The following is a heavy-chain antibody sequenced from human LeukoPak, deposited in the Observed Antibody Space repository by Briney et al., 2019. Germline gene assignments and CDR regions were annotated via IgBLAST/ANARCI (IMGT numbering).Heavy chain of an antibody. Sequence: ASVKVSCKASGYTFTGYYMHWVRQAPGQGLEWMGWINPNSGGTNYAQKFQGRVTITRDTSASTAYMELSSLRSEDMAVYYCARGRYSYGSYYFDYWGQGTLVTVSS. CDR2: INPNSGGT. CDR1: GYTFTGYY. CDR3: ARGRYSYGSYYFDY. J-gene: IGHJ4*02. D-gene: IGHD5-18*01. V-gene: IGHV1-2*02.